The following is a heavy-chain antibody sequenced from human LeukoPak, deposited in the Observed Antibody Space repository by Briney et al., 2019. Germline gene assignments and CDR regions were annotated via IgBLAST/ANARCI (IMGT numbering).Heavy chain of an antibody. CDR3: ARVAYGGYVAYYYYGMDV. CDR2: ISAYNGNT. V-gene: IGHV1-18*01. D-gene: IGHD5-12*01. J-gene: IGHJ6*02. CDR1: GYTFTSYG. Sequence: GASVKVSCKASGYTFTSYGISWVRQAPGQGLEWMGWISAYNGNTNYAQKLQGRVTMTTDTSTSTACMELRSLRSDDTAVYYCARVAYGGYVAYYYYGMDVWGQGTTVTVSS.